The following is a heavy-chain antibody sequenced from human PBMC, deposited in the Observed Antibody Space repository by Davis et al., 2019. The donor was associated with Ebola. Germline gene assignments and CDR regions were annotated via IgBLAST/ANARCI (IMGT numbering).Heavy chain of an antibody. V-gene: IGHV1-46*03. CDR3: TTPGGQDSGYDVFDI. CDR2: IIPSGGST. D-gene: IGHD5-12*01. Sequence: AASVKVSCKTSGGTFNKYTISWVRQAPGQGLEWMGIIIPSGGSTSYAQKFQGRVTMTRDTSTSTVYMDLSSLRSEDTALYYCTTPGGQDSGYDVFDIWGQGTMVTVSS. J-gene: IGHJ3*02. CDR1: GGTFNKYT.